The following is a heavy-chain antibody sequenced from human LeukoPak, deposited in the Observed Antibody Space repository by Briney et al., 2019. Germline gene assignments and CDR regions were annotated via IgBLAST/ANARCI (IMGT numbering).Heavy chain of an antibody. CDR2: IKTKTDGGTT. D-gene: IGHD1-1*01. CDR3: TTTAANSGAFDI. Sequence: GGSLRLSCAASGFTFDNAWMSWVRQTPGKGLEWVGRIKTKTDGGTTDYAAPVKGRFTISRDDSKNMLYLQMTSLKIEDTAVYYCTTTAANSGAFDIWGLGTMATVSS. J-gene: IGHJ3*02. V-gene: IGHV3-15*01. CDR1: GFTFDNAW.